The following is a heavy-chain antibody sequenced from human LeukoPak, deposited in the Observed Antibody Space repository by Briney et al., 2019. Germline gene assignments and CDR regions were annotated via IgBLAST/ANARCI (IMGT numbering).Heavy chain of an antibody. D-gene: IGHD6-13*01. CDR2: INHSGRT. J-gene: IGHJ6*03. Sequence: SETLSLTCAVYGGPFSGYYWSWIRQPPGKGLEWIGEINHSGRTNYNPSLKSRVTISVDTSKNQFSLKLSSVTAADTAVYYCARGRGYSSSWYKYYYYMDVWGKGTTVTVSS. CDR3: ARGRGYSSSWYKYYYYMDV. V-gene: IGHV4-34*01. CDR1: GGPFSGYY.